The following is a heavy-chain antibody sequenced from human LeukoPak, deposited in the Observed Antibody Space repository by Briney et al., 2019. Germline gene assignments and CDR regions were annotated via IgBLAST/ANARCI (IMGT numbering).Heavy chain of an antibody. J-gene: IGHJ4*02. D-gene: IGHD2-8*02. CDR2: ISGSGSST. CDR3: ATYRQVLLPFES. CDR1: GFTFNTYG. V-gene: IGHV3-23*01. Sequence: GGSLRLSCVGSGFTFNTYGMSWVRQTPGKGLEWVSAISGSGSSTYYADSVKGRFTISRDNSKSTLSLQMNSLRAEDTAIYYCATYRQVLLPFESWGQGTLVTVSS.